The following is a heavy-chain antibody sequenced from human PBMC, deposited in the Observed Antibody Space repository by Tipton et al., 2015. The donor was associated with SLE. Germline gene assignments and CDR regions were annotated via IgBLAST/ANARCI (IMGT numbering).Heavy chain of an antibody. Sequence: GSLRLSCSASGFTFSDHFMSWIRQAPGKGLEWISFISGGSSFPNYADSVRGRFTISRDNTKNALYLQMNTLGVEDTAVYYCASLNWNDGVEDGFDPWGQGTLVTVSS. V-gene: IGHV3-11*06. CDR2: ISGGSSFP. CDR1: GFTFSDHF. J-gene: IGHJ5*02. D-gene: IGHD1-1*01. CDR3: ASLNWNDGVEDGFDP.